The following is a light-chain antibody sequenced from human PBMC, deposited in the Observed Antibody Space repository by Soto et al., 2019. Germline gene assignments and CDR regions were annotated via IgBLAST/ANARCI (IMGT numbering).Light chain of an antibody. J-gene: IGKJ5*01. Sequence: VVLTHSPCTLSLSPGEGATLSCRASLSVSTMYLAWYQQKPGQSPRRLIHSASHRASGIPDRFSGSGSGTDFTLTITRLAPEDFAVYYCQQYGYSPFTCRQGTRLEIK. CDR2: SAS. CDR1: LSVSTMY. CDR3: QQYGYSPFT. V-gene: IGKV3-20*01.